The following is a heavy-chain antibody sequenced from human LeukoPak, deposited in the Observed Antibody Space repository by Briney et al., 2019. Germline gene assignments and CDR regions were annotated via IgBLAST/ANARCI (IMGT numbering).Heavy chain of an antibody. CDR2: IYTSGST. J-gene: IGHJ4*02. V-gene: IGHV4-4*09. CDR1: GGPISSYY. D-gene: IGHD4/OR15-4a*01. Sequence: SETLSLTCTVSGGPISSYYWSWIRQPPGKGLEWIGYIYTSGSTNYNPSLKSRVTISVDTSKNQFSLKLSSVTAADTAVYYCARQWGAYFDYWGQGTLVTVSS. CDR3: ARQWGAYFDY.